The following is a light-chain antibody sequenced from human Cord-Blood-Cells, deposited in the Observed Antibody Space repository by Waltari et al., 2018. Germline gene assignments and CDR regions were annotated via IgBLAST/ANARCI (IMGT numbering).Light chain of an antibody. CDR2: DAS. J-gene: IGKJ5*01. V-gene: IGKV3-11*01. CDR1: QSVSSY. CDR3: QQRSNWIT. Sequence: EIVLTHSPATLSLFPGERATLSCRASQSVSSYLAWYQQKPGQAPRLPIYDASNRATGIPARFSGSGSGTDFTLTISSLEPEDFAVYYCQQRSNWITFGQGTRLEIK.